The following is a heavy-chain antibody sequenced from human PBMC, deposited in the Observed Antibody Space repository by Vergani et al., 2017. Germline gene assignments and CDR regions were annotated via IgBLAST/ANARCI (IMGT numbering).Heavy chain of an antibody. D-gene: IGHD1-26*01. CDR3: AIANRWDHPEAFDI. CDR1: GGSINSHNYY. V-gene: IGHV4-61*02. Sequence: QVQLQESGPGLVKPSQTLSLTCTVSGGSINSHNYYWSWIRQPAGKGLEWIGRIHTSGSTNYNPSLKSRVTMSVDTSKNQFSLKLSSVTAADTAVYYCAIANRWDHPEAFDIWGQGTMVTVSS. CDR2: IHTSGST. J-gene: IGHJ3*02.